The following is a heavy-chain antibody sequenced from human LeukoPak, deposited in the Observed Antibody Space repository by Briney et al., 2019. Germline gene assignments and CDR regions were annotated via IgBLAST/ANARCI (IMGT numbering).Heavy chain of an antibody. Sequence: ASVKVSCKASGYTFTGYYMHWVRQAPGQGLEWMGWINPNSGGTNYAQKFQGRVTMTRDTSISTAYMELSRLRSDDTAVYYCARVAGLRFLEWLLYFDYWGQGTLVTVSS. CDR2: INPNSGGT. V-gene: IGHV1-2*02. CDR1: GYTFTGYY. J-gene: IGHJ4*02. CDR3: ARVAGLRFLEWLLYFDY. D-gene: IGHD3-3*01.